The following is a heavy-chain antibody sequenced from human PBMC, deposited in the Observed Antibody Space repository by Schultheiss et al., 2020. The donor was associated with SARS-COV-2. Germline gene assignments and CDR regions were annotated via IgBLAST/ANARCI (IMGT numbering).Heavy chain of an antibody. V-gene: IGHV3-74*01. J-gene: IGHJ4*02. CDR1: GFTFSTYW. CDR2: INTDGSST. CDR3: ARGGDSSSWLLWWLDY. D-gene: IGHD6-13*01. Sequence: GGSLRLSCAASGFTFSTYWMHWVRQAPGKGPVWVSRINTDGSSTSYTDSVKGRFIISRDNAKNTLYLQMNSLRAEDTAVYYCARGGDSSSWLLWWLDYWGQGTLVTVSS.